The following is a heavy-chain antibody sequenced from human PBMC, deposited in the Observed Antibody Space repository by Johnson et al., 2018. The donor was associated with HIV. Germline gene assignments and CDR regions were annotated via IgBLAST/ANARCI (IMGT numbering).Heavy chain of an antibody. J-gene: IGHJ3*02. Sequence: VQLVESGGGVVQPGGSLRLSCAASGFTFSNYAMHWVRQAPGKGLEWVAFIRYDGSNKYYADSVKGRFTISRDNSKNTLYLQMKSLRAEDTAVYYCAKGRYGTTASIDAFDIWGQGTMVTVSS. D-gene: IGHD1-7*01. CDR2: IRYDGSNK. V-gene: IGHV3-30*02. CDR1: GFTFSNYA. CDR3: AKGRYGTTASIDAFDI.